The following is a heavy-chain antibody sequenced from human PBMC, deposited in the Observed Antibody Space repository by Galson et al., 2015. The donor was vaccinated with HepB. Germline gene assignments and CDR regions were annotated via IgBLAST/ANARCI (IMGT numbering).Heavy chain of an antibody. V-gene: IGHV1-2*06. D-gene: IGHD2-2*01. J-gene: IGHJ5*02. CDR3: ARDRPGRPDYCSATSCRPNWFDP. CDR2: INPNSGGT. Sequence: SVKVSCKASGYTFTGYYIHWVRQAPGQGLEWMGRINPNSGGTNYAQKFQGRVAMTREMSISTAYMELRRLKSDDTAVYYCARDRPGRPDYCSATSCRPNWFDPWGQGTLVTVSS. CDR1: GYTFTGYY.